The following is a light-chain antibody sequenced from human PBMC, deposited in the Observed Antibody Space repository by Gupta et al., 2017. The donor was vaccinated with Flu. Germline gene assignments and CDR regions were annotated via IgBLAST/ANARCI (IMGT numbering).Light chain of an antibody. CDR3: QQYNSYLWT. Sequence: DIQMTHSPSTLSASVGDRVTITCRASQSISSWLAWYPQKPGKAPKLLIYKASSLESGVPSRFSGSGSGTEFTLTISSLQPDDFATYYCQQYNSYLWTFGQGTKVEIK. J-gene: IGKJ1*01. V-gene: IGKV1-5*03. CDR2: KAS. CDR1: QSISSW.